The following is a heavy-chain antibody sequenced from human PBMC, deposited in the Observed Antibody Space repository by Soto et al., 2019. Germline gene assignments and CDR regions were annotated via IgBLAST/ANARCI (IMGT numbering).Heavy chain of an antibody. D-gene: IGHD6-19*01. CDR3: ARDAAVGLFDY. Sequence: QVQLVQSGAEVKKPGASMKVSCKASGYTFTNYGISWVRQAPGQGLEWMGWINVYNGNTKYAQKLQGRVTMTTDTSTSTAYMELRSLISDDTAVHFCARDAAVGLFDYWGQGTLVTVSS. CDR2: INVYNGNT. J-gene: IGHJ4*02. V-gene: IGHV1-18*01. CDR1: GYTFTNYG.